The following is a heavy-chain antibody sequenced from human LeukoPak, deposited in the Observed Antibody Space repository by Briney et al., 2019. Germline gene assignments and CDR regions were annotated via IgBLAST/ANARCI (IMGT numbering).Heavy chain of an antibody. Sequence: SETLSLTCAVSGYSISSGYYWGWIRQPPGKGLEWIGSIYHSGGTYYNPSLKSRVTISVDTSKNQFSLKLSSVTAADTAVYYCARGVAVAGRGRSYFDYWGQGTLVTVSS. CDR1: GYSISSGYY. CDR2: IYHSGGT. J-gene: IGHJ4*02. D-gene: IGHD6-19*01. V-gene: IGHV4-38-2*01. CDR3: ARGVAVAGRGRSYFDY.